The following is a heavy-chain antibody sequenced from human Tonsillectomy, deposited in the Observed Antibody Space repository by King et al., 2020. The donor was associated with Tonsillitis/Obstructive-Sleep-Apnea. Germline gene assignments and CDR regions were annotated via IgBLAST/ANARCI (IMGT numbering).Heavy chain of an antibody. V-gene: IGHV1-46*01. D-gene: IGHD2-15*01. Sequence: VQLVESGAEVKKPGASVKVSCKAYGYTFTRYYIHWVRQAPGQGLEWMGIINPSDGPTTYAQKFQGRVTMTRDTSTNTAHMELRSLRSEDTAVYYCARDDKDDRYFDYWGQGTLVTVSS. CDR3: ARDDKDDRYFDY. J-gene: IGHJ4*02. CDR2: INPSDGPT. CDR1: GYTFTRYY.